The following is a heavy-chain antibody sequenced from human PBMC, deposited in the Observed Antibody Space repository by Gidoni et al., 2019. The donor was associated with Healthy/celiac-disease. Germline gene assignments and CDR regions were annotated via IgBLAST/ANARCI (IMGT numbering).Heavy chain of an antibody. V-gene: IGHV3-23*01. J-gene: IGHJ4*02. D-gene: IGHD1-26*01. CDR3: AKDHYSGSDAGRVY. Sequence: EVQLLESGGGLVQPGGSLRLSCAASGFTFSSYAMSWVRQAPGKGLEWVSAISGSGCSTYYADSVKGRFTISRDNSKNTLYLQMNSLRAEDTAVYYCAKDHYSGSDAGRVYWGQGTLVTVSS. CDR1: GFTFSSYA. CDR2: ISGSGCST.